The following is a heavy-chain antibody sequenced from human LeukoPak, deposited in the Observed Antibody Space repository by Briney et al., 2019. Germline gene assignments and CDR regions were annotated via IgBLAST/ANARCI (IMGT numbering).Heavy chain of an antibody. J-gene: IGHJ5*02. Sequence: ASVKVSCKASGYTFTNYGVRWVRPAPGQGLEWMGWIIVYNGKTNYAQKSQGRATMTPDTSTSTAYMELRSLRSDDTAVYFCARVKYYYASGSYYWFDPWGQGTLVTVSS. CDR3: ARVKYYYASGSYYWFDP. CDR2: IIVYNGKT. CDR1: GYTFTNYG. V-gene: IGHV1-18*01. D-gene: IGHD3-10*01.